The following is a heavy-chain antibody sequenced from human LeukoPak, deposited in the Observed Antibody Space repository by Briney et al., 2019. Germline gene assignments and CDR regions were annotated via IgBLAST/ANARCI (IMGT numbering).Heavy chain of an antibody. J-gene: IGHJ4*01. CDR3: STDPRLLIY. V-gene: IGHV3-11*01. Sequence: GGSLRLSCAVSGFSFSDSYMTWIRQTPGKGLELLAYISGSGSDIYYADSVKGRFTISRDNAKNSLYLQMNSLRPEDTALYYCSTDPRLLIYWGHGTLVTVSS. D-gene: IGHD2-8*01. CDR2: ISGSGSDI. CDR1: GFSFSDSY.